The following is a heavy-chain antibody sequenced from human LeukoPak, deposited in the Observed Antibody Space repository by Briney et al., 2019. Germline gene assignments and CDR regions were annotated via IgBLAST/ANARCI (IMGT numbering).Heavy chain of an antibody. J-gene: IGHJ3*02. CDR2: ITSSSSYI. V-gene: IGHV3-21*01. Sequence: GSLRLSRAASGFTFSSYNMNWVRQAPGKGLEWVSSITSSSSYIYYADSVKGRFTISRDNAKNSLYLQMNSLRAEDTAVYYCATEEVGRSNAFDIWGQGTMVTVSS. CDR3: ATEEVGRSNAFDI. CDR1: GFTFSSYN.